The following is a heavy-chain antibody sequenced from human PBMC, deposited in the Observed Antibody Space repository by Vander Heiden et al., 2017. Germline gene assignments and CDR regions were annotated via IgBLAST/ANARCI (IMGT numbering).Heavy chain of an antibody. V-gene: IGHV3-72*01. D-gene: IGHD1-1*01. CDR3: ARLSSRNSPNDY. CDR2: INKKSKGYTT. J-gene: IGHJ4*02. Sequence: EVQLVESGGGLVQPGGSLRLSCAASGFTFIDNHMDWVRQAPGKGLEWVGRINKKSKGYTTEDAASVKGRFTISRDDSNNSLYLQMNSLKTEDTAVYYCARLSSRNSPNDYWGQGTLVTVSS. CDR1: GFTFIDNH.